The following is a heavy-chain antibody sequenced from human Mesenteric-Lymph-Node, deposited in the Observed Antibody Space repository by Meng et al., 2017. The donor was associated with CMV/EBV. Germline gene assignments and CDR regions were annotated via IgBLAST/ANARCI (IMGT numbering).Heavy chain of an antibody. D-gene: IGHD5-24*01. CDR3: ARYPLVATPDGSPYAFDI. J-gene: IGHJ3*02. V-gene: IGHV4-61*01. CDR2: IYDTVGTHYNSGST. CDR1: GGSVSSGSYY. Sequence: SETLSLTCTVSGGSVSSGSYYWSWIRQPPGKGLEWIGYIYDTVGTHYNSGSTYYNPSLRSRVTISLDTSKNQFSLRLSSVTAADTAVYYCARYPLVATPDGSPYAFDIWGQGTMVTVSS.